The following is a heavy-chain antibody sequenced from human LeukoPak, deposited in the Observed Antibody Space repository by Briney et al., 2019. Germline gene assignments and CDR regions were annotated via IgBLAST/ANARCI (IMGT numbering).Heavy chain of an antibody. CDR2: INSDGSST. CDR1: GFTFSSYW. J-gene: IGHJ4*02. CDR3: ARGGYYDSSGYYYVY. Sequence: GGSLRLSCAASGFTFSSYWMHWVRQAPGKGLVWVSRINSDGSSTSYADSVKGRFTISRDNAKNTLYLQMNSLRAEDAAVYYCARGGYYDSSGYYYVYWGQGTLVTVSS. V-gene: IGHV3-74*01. D-gene: IGHD3-22*01.